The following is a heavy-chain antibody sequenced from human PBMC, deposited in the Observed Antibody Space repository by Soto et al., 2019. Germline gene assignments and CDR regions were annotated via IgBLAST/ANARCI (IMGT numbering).Heavy chain of an antibody. D-gene: IGHD3-3*01. V-gene: IGHV1-69*01. CDR1: GGTFSSYA. CDR3: AGGITIFGVVSRPHYYYYGMDV. J-gene: IGHJ6*02. Sequence: QVQLVQSGAEVKKPGSSVKVSCKASGGTFSSYAISWVRQAPGQGLEWMGGIIPIFGTANYAQKFQGRVTITADESRSTAYMELSSLRSEDTAVYYCAGGITIFGVVSRPHYYYYGMDVWGQGTTVTVSS. CDR2: IIPIFGTA.